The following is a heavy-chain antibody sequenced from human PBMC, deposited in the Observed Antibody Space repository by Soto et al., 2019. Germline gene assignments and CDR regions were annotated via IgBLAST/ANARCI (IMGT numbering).Heavy chain of an antibody. CDR3: ARDGALGENHYYYGMDV. Sequence: QVQLVQSGAEVKKPGASVKVSCKASGYTFTSYGISWVRQAPGQGLEWMGWISAYNGNTNYAQKLQGRVTMTTDTSTSTAYMERRSLRSDDTAVYYCARDGALGENHYYYGMDVWGQGTTVTVSS. D-gene: IGHD3-16*01. V-gene: IGHV1-18*01. CDR1: GYTFTSYG. J-gene: IGHJ6*02. CDR2: ISAYNGNT.